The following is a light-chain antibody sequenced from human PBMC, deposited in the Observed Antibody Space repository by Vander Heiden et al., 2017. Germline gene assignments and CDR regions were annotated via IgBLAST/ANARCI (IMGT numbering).Light chain of an antibody. Sequence: QSVLTQPPSASGTPGPRVTISCSGSSSNIGSRTVNWYQQLPGTAPKRLIYSNNQRPSGVPDRISASKSGTSASLAVSGLQAEDEADYYCSAWDNSLNAWVFGGGTKLTVL. CDR3: SAWDNSLNAWV. CDR1: SSNIGSRT. V-gene: IGLV1-44*01. CDR2: SNN. J-gene: IGLJ3*02.